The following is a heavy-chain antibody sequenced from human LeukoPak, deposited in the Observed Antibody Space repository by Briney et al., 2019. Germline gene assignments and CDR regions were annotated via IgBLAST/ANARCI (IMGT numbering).Heavy chain of an antibody. CDR3: ARRRYCSSTSCYYMDV. D-gene: IGHD2-2*01. V-gene: IGHV4-34*01. Sequence: SETLSLTCAVYGGSFSGYYWSWSRQPPGKGLEWIGEINHSGSTNYNPSLKSRVTISLDTSKNQFSLKLSSVTAADTAVYYCARRRYCSSTSCYYMDVWGKGTTVTISS. J-gene: IGHJ6*03. CDR2: INHSGST. CDR1: GGSFSGYY.